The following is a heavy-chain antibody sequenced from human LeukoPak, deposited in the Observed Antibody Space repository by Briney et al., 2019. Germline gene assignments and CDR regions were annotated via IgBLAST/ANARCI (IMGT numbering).Heavy chain of an antibody. CDR3: ARSYASSWYWNWFDP. J-gene: IGHJ5*02. V-gene: IGHV4-38-2*02. D-gene: IGHD6-13*01. CDR2: IYPSGST. CDR1: GYSISNGYY. Sequence: SETLSLTCTVSGYSISNGYYWGWIRPPPGTGLEWIGSIYPSGSTFYNPSHKSRATISVDTSKNQFSLTLSSVTAAHTAVYYCARSYASSWYWNWFDPWGQGTLVTVSS.